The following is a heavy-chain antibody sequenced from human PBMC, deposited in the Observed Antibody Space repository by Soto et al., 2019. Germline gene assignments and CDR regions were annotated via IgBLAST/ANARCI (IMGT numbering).Heavy chain of an antibody. D-gene: IGHD4-17*01. CDR2: ISWNSGNI. CDR1: GFIFDEYA. CDR3: AKGASTTVFAFNDY. Sequence: EVQLVESGGGLVQPGRSLRLSCAASGFIFDEYAMHWVRQAPGKGLEWVSSISWNSGNIGYADSVKGQFTISTDNAKNTLYLQMNSARGEDTALYYCAKGASTTVFAFNDYWGQGTLVTVSS. V-gene: IGHV3-9*01. J-gene: IGHJ4*02.